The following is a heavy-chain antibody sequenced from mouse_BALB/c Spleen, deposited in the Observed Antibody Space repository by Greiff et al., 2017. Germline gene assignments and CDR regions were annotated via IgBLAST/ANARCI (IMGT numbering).Heavy chain of an antibody. Sequence: EVKVVESGTVLARPGASVKMSCKASGYTFTSYWMHWVKQRPGQGLEWIGAIYPGNSDTSYNQKFKGKAKLTAVTSTSTAYMELSSLTNEDSALYYCTRGTMITTCLDYWGQGTTLTVSS. J-gene: IGHJ2*01. CDR1: GYTFTSYW. CDR2: IYPGNSDT. V-gene: IGHV1-5*01. D-gene: IGHD2-4*01. CDR3: TRGTMITTCLDY.